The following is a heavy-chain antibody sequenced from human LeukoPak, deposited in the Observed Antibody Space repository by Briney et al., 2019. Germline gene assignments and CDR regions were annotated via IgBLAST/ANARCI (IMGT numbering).Heavy chain of an antibody. V-gene: IGHV1-3*01. CDR2: INAGNGST. Sequence: PGGSLRLSCAASGYTFTSYAMHWVRQAPGQRLEWMGWINAGNGSTKYSQKFQGRVTITRDTSASTAYMELSSLRSEDTAVYYCARRQWENWNPIGGMDVWGQGTTVTVSS. CDR3: ARRQWENWNPIGGMDV. D-gene: IGHD1-1*01. J-gene: IGHJ6*02. CDR1: GYTFTSYA.